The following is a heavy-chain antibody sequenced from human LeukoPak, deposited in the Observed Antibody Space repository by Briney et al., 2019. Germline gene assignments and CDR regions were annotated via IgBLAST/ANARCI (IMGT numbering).Heavy chain of an antibody. V-gene: IGHV3-7*01. D-gene: IGHD1-26*01. CDR3: ARDKVVGATFFDY. CDR1: GFTFSSHW. J-gene: IGHJ4*02. Sequence: GGSLRLSCAASGFTFSSHWMSWVRQAPGKGPEWVANIKQDGTEIYYVDSVKGRFTISRDNAKNSLYLQMNSLRDEDTAVYYCARDKVVGATFFDYWGQGTLVTVSS. CDR2: IKQDGTEI.